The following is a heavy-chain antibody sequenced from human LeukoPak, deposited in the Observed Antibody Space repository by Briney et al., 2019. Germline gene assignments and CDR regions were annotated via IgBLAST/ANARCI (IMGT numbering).Heavy chain of an antibody. CDR3: AKGALSNYFHY. CDR1: GFTFSSYG. J-gene: IGHJ4*02. Sequence: GGSLRLSCAASGFTFSSYGMHWVRQAPGKGLEWVSFILYDGTKKYLADSVKGRFTISRDNSRNTLFLQMNSLKTEDTAVYYRAKGALSNYFHYWGQGTLVTVSS. V-gene: IGHV3-30*02. CDR2: ILYDGTKK.